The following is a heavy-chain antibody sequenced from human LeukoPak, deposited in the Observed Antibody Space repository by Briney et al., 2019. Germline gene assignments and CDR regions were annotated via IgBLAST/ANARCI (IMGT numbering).Heavy chain of an antibody. D-gene: IGHD4-17*01. Sequence: PGGSLRLSCAASGFTFSSYWMSWVRQAPGKGLEWVANIKQDGSEKYYVDSVKGRFTISRDNAKNSLYLQMNSLGAEDTAVYYCARMTDTVTDYYYYYMDVWGKGTTVTVSS. J-gene: IGHJ6*03. CDR3: ARMTDTVTDYYYYYMDV. CDR2: IKQDGSEK. V-gene: IGHV3-7*01. CDR1: GFTFSSYW.